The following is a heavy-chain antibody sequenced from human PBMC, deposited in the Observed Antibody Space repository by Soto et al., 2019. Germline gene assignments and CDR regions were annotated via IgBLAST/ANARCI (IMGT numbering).Heavy chain of an antibody. D-gene: IGHD2-2*01. V-gene: IGHV1-2*02. CDR2: INPNSGGT. CDR3: ARDIVVVPNYYYYGMDV. Sequence: ASVKVSGKASGYTFTGYYMHWGRQPPGQGLEWMGWINPNSGGTNYAQKFQGRVTMTRDTSISTAYMELSRLRSDDTAVYYCARDIVVVPNYYYYGMDVWGQGTTVTVSS. J-gene: IGHJ6*02. CDR1: GYTFTGYY.